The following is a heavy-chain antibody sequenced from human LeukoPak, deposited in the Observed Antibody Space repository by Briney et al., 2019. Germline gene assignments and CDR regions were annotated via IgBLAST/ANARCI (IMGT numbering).Heavy chain of an antibody. CDR1: GDSISSSSYL. D-gene: IGHD3-9*01. CDR2: IYYSGRT. Sequence: SETLSLTCIVSGDSISSSSYLWAWIRQPPGKGLEWIGSIYYSGRTYYNSSLKSRVTISVDTSKNQFSLKVTSVTAADTAVYYCASAYYDILGGHFDYWGQGTLVTVSS. J-gene: IGHJ4*02. V-gene: IGHV4-39*07. CDR3: ASAYYDILGGHFDY.